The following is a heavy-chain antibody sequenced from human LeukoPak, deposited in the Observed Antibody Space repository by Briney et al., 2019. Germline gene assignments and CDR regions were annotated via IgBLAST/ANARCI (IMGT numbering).Heavy chain of an antibody. Sequence: GGSLRLSCAASGFTVSNNYMSWVRQAPGKGLEWVSVIYSGGSTYFADSVKGRFTISRDYSKNTLYLQMNSLRAEDTAVYYCARDQSDFWSVGYYYMDVWGKGTTVTVSS. CDR1: GFTVSNNY. J-gene: IGHJ6*03. V-gene: IGHV3-53*01. CDR3: ARDQSDFWSVGYYYMDV. D-gene: IGHD3-3*01. CDR2: IYSGGST.